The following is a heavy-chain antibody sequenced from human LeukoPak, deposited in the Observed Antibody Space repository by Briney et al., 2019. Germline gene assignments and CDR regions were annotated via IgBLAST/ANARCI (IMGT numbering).Heavy chain of an antibody. CDR1: VFTFSSYA. V-gene: IGHV3-23*01. Sequence: GGSLRLSCAAAVFTFSSYAMSWVRQATGKGLEWVATVSGGGGTTYYADSVKGRFTISRDNSKNTLFLQMNSLRAEDTAIYYCAKDMGYCSSATCYGLDYWGQGTLVTVSS. CDR2: VSGGGGTT. CDR3: AKDMGYCSSATCYGLDY. J-gene: IGHJ4*02. D-gene: IGHD2-2*01.